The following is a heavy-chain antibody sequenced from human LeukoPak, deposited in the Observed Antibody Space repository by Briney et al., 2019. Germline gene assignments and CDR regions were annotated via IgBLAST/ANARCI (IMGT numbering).Heavy chain of an antibody. CDR2: IYYSGST. D-gene: IGHD6-19*01. CDR1: GGSISTYY. CDR3: VRRHSSGWSYYFDY. Sequence: SETLSLTCTVSGGSISTYYWSWIRQPPGKGLEWIGYIYYSGSTNYNPSLKSRVTISVDTSKNQFSLKLSSVTAADTAVYYCVRRHSSGWSYYFDYWGQGTLVTVSS. V-gene: IGHV4-59*08. J-gene: IGHJ4*02.